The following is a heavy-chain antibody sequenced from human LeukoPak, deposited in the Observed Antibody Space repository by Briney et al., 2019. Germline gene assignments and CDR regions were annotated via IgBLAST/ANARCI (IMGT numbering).Heavy chain of an antibody. J-gene: IGHJ4*02. V-gene: IGHV3-7*01. CDR2: IKQDGSEK. CDR3: ARETPDSSGWD. Sequence: GGSLRLSCAASGFTFSSYWMSWVRQTPGKGLEWVANIKQDGSEKYYVDSVKGRFTISRDNAENSLSLQMNSLRAEDTAVYYCARETPDSSGWDWGQGTLVTVSS. CDR1: GFTFSSYW. D-gene: IGHD6-19*01.